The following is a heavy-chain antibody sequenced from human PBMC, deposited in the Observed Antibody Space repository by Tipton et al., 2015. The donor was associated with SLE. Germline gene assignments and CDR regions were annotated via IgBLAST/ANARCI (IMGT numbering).Heavy chain of an antibody. J-gene: IGHJ6*03. CDR2: IHTTGST. V-gene: IGHV4-61*02. Sequence: TLSLTCTVSGASLSRGDDFWSWIRQSAGKGLEWIGRIHTTGSTHYNPSLQSRVSMSIDTSKNQFSLKLSSVTAADTAVYYCARAGGGSYYPIYMDVWGKGTTVTVSS. CDR3: ARAGGGSYYPIYMDV. CDR1: GASLSRGDDF. D-gene: IGHD1-26*01.